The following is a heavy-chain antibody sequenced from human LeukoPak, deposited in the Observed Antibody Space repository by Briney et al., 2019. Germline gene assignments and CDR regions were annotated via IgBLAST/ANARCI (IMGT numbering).Heavy chain of an antibody. D-gene: IGHD3-16*01. CDR1: GFAFSSYW. CDR2: INHNGNVN. V-gene: IGHV3-7*03. Sequence: GGSLRLSYAASGFAFSSYWMNWARQAPGKGLEWVASINHNGNVNYYVDSVKGRFTISRDNAKNSLYLQMSNLRAEDTAVYFCARGGGLDVWGQGATVTVSS. CDR3: ARGGGLDV. J-gene: IGHJ6*02.